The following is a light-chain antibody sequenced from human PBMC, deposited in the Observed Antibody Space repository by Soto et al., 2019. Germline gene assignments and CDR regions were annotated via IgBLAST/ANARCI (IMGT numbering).Light chain of an antibody. CDR2: GNN. J-gene: IGLJ2*01. Sequence: QSVLTQPPSVSGAPGQRVTISCTGSSSNFGSSYDVHWYRQLPGTAPKLLIYGNNNRPSGVPDRFSGSKSGTSASLAITGLQAEDEADYYCQSYDSGLYVVFGGGTKLIVL. CDR3: QSYDSGLYVV. CDR1: SSNFGSSYD. V-gene: IGLV1-40*01.